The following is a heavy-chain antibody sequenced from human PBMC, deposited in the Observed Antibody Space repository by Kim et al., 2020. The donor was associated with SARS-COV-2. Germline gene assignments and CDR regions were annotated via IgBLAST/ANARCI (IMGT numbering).Heavy chain of an antibody. CDR2: INSDGSYT. Sequence: GGSLRLSCAVSGITFSNYWMHWVRQVPGKGLVWVSRINSDGSYTGYADSVKGRFTISRDNAKSTLFLQMNSLRAEDTAVYYCRVWSSAIDYWGQGSLVTVSS. CDR1: GITFSNYW. CDR3: RVWSSAIDY. J-gene: IGHJ4*02. D-gene: IGHD3-10*01. V-gene: IGHV3-74*01.